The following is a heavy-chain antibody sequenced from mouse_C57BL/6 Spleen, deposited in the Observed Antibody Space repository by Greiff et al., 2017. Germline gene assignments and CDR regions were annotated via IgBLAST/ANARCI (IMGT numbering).Heavy chain of an antibody. Sequence: QVQLQQPGAELVKPGASVKMSCKASGYTFTSYWITWVKQRPGQGLEWIGDIYPGSGSTNYNEKSKSTATLTVDTSSSTAYMQLSSLTSEDSAVYYGARWSHEYVSSYGGYFDYWGQGTTLTVSS. D-gene: IGHD1-1*01. CDR3: ARWSHEYVSSYGGYFDY. J-gene: IGHJ2*01. CDR2: IYPGSGST. V-gene: IGHV1-55*01. CDR1: GYTFTSYW.